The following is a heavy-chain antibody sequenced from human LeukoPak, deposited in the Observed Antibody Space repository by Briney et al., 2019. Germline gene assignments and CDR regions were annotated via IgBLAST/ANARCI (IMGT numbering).Heavy chain of an antibody. CDR3: ARRSPSADAFDI. CDR1: GYTFTSYA. V-gene: IGHV7-4-1*02. J-gene: IGHJ3*02. Sequence: ASVKVSCKASGYTFTSYAINWVRQAPGQGLEWMGWINTKTGTPTYAQGFTGRFVFSLDISVTTAYPQISNLKAEDTAFYYCARRSPSADAFDIWGQGTMVTVSS. CDR2: INTKTGTP.